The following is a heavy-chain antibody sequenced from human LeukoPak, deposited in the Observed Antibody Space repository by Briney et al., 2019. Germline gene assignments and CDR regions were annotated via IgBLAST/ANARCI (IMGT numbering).Heavy chain of an antibody. Sequence: PGGSLRLSCAASGFTFSSYGMHWVRQTPGTGLEWVSVIWFDGSKKYYADSVKGRFTISRDNSKNTLYLQMNSLRAADTAVYYCARDPRGIAVAGTGDYWGQGTLVTVSS. V-gene: IGHV3-33*01. CDR2: IWFDGSKK. J-gene: IGHJ4*02. CDR3: ARDPRGIAVAGTGDY. D-gene: IGHD6-19*01. CDR1: GFTFSSYG.